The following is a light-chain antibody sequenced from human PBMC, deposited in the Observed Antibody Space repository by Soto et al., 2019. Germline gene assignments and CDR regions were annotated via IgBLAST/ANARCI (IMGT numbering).Light chain of an antibody. CDR1: VGL. CDR3: SSYTSSSTFYV. CDR2: DDT. Sequence: SVLTQPASVSGSPGQSITISCTGTVGLVSWYQQHPGKVPKLIIHDDTKRPSGVSSRFSGSKSGNTASLTISGLQTEDEADYYCSSYTSSSTFYVFGTGTKVTVL. J-gene: IGLJ1*01. V-gene: IGLV2-14*02.